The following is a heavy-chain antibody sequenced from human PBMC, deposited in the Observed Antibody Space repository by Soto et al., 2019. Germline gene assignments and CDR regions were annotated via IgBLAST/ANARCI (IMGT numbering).Heavy chain of an antibody. D-gene: IGHD6-19*01. CDR3: AREKWGSGSRWLDP. Sequence: ASVKVSCKASGYTYISYSMHWVRQAPGQRLEWMGWINVGNGNTKYSQNFQGRVTINQDTSASTAYMELSSLTSEDTAVYYCAREKWGSGSRWLDPWGQGTLVPVSS. CDR1: GYTYISYS. CDR2: INVGNGNT. V-gene: IGHV1-3*01. J-gene: IGHJ5*02.